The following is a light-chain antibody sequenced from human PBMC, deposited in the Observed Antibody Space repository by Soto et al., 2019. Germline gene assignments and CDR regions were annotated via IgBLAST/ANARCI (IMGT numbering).Light chain of an antibody. CDR1: QTVSSTY. CDR3: QQYGSSPTT. J-gene: IGKJ1*01. Sequence: DNVLTQSPGPLSLSPGERATLSCRSSQTVSSTYLAWYQQKPGQAPRLIIYGASSRATGIPDRFSGTLSGTDCTLTISSLQSEDVAVYYCQQYGSSPTTFGQGTKVDIK. CDR2: GAS. V-gene: IGKV3-20*01.